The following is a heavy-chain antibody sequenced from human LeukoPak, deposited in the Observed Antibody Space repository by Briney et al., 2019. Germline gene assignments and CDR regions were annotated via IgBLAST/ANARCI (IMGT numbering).Heavy chain of an antibody. CDR2: ISAYNGNT. CDR3: ARDLFRGYCSGGSCYGDFQH. J-gene: IGHJ1*01. V-gene: IGHV1-18*01. D-gene: IGHD2-15*01. Sequence: ASVKVSCKASGYTFTSYGISWVRQAPGQGLEWMGWISAYNGNTNYAQKLQGRVTMTTDTSTSTAYMELRSLRSDDTAVYYCARDLFRGYCSGGSCYGDFQHWGQGTLVTVSS. CDR1: GYTFTSYG.